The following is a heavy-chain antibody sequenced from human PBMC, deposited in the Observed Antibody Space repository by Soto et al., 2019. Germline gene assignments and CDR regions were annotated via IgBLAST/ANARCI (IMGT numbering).Heavy chain of an antibody. J-gene: IGHJ4*02. D-gene: IGHD2-2*03. V-gene: IGHV3-30-3*01. Sequence: QVQLVESGGGVVQPGRSLRLSCAASGFTFSSYAMHWVRQAPGKGLEWVAVISYDGSNKYYADSVKGRFTISRDNSKNTLYLQMNSLRAEDTAVYYCARGGMEIVLVPAAIGFFDYWGQGTLVTVSS. CDR3: ARGGMEIVLVPAAIGFFDY. CDR1: GFTFSSYA. CDR2: ISYDGSNK.